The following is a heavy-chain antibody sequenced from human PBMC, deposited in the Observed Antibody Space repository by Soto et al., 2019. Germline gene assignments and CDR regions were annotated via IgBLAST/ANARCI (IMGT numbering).Heavy chain of an antibody. CDR3: VSGGTTGTTSTNWFDP. V-gene: IGHV3-21*01. Sequence: EVQLVESGGGLVKPGGSLRLSCAASGFTFSTYSMNWVRQAPGKGLEWVSSISSSSDYIYYADSVKGRFTISRDNAKNSLYLQMNSLSDEDTAVYDCVSGGTTGTTSTNWFDPWGQGTLVTVSS. CDR2: ISSSSDYI. D-gene: IGHD1-1*01. J-gene: IGHJ5*02. CDR1: GFTFSTYS.